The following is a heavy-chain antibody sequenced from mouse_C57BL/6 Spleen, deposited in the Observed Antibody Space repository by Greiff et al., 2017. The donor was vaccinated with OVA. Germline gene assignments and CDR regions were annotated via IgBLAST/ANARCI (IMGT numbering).Heavy chain of an antibody. J-gene: IGHJ2*01. V-gene: IGHV3-6*01. Sequence: EVQLVESGPGLVKPSQSLSLTCSVTGYSITSGYYWNWIRQFPGNKLEWMGYISYDGSNNYNPSLKNRISITRYTSKNQFFLKLNSVTTEDTSTYYCARTLEVYPDYWGQGTTLTVSS. CDR3: ARTLEVYPDY. CDR2: ISYDGSN. CDR1: GYSITSGYY.